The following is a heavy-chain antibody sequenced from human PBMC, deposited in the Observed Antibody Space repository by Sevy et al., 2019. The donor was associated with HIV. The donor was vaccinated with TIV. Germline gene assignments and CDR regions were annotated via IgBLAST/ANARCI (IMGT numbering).Heavy chain of an antibody. D-gene: IGHD3-10*01. CDR3: VRAMASADSF. J-gene: IGHJ4*02. CDR1: GFTISSYW. Sequence: GGSLRLSCAASGFTISSYWMLWVRQAPGKGLEWVANINQDGSTKYYLDSVMGRFTISKDNAKNSVVLQMNSLTAEDTGVYFCVRAMASADSFWGQGTLVTVSS. V-gene: IGHV3-7*01. CDR2: INQDGSTK.